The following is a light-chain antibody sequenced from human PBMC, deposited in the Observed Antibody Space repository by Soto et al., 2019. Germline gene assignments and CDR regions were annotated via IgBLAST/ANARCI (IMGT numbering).Light chain of an antibody. CDR3: CSYAGSNNPV. Sequence: QSALTQPPSASGSPGQSVTISCTGTNSDVGGYNYVSWYQQHPGKAPKVMIYEVSNRPSGVPDRFSGSKSGNTASLTVSGLQAEDEADYYCCSYAGSNNPVFGGGTQLTVL. V-gene: IGLV2-8*01. J-gene: IGLJ3*02. CDR2: EVS. CDR1: NSDVGGYNY.